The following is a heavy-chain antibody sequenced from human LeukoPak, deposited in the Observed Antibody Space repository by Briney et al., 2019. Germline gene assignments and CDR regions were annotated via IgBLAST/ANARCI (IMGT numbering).Heavy chain of an antibody. V-gene: IGHV1-69*04. CDR3: ARVDGSYLLDY. CDR1: GGTFSSYA. J-gene: IGHJ4*02. CDR2: IIPILGIA. Sequence: ASVKVSCKASGGTFSSYAISWVRRAPGQGLEWMGRIIPILGIANYAQKFQGRVTITADKSTSTAYMELSSLRSEDTAVYYCARVDGSYLLDYWGQGTLVTVSS. D-gene: IGHD1-26*01.